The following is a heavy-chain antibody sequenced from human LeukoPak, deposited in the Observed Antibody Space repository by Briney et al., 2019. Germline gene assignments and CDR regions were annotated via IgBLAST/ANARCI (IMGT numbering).Heavy chain of an antibody. CDR1: GFTLSSYA. D-gene: IGHD2-21*01. CDR3: AKAPVTTCRGAYCYPFDY. J-gene: IGHJ4*02. CDR2: ISDSGNT. V-gene: IGHV3-23*01. Sequence: GGSLRLSCAASGFTLSSYAMSWVRQAPGKGLEWVSAISDSGNTYHADSVKGRFTISRDSSKNTLFLQMNRLRPEDAAVYYCAKAPVTTCRGAYCYPFDYWGQGTLVTVSP.